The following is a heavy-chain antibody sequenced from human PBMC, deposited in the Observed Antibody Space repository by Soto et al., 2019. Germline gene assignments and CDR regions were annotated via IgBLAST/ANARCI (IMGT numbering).Heavy chain of an antibody. J-gene: IGHJ6*03. CDR3: ARHFCFARLYYDILTVYHGDYMDV. CDR2: IYPGDSDT. Sequence: GESLKISCKGSGYSFTSYWIGWVRQMPGKGLEWMGIIYPGDSDTRYSPSFQGQVTISADKSISTAYLQWSSLKASDTAMYYCARHFCFARLYYDILTVYHGDYMDVWGKGTTVTVSS. CDR1: GYSFTSYW. D-gene: IGHD3-9*01. V-gene: IGHV5-51*01.